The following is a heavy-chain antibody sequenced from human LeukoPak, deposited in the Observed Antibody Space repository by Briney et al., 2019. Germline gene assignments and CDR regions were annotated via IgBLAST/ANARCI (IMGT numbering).Heavy chain of an antibody. CDR1: GFIFSNSG. V-gene: IGHV3-33*06. CDR3: AKVGDIVVVVAATPDYFDY. D-gene: IGHD2-15*01. Sequence: GGSLRLSCTVSGFIFSNSGMHWVRRAPGKGLEWVAVVWFDGSKKYYADSVKGRFTISRDNSKNTLHLQMNSLRAEDTAVYYCAKVGDIVVVVAATPDYFDYWGQGTLVTVSS. CDR2: VWFDGSKK. J-gene: IGHJ4*02.